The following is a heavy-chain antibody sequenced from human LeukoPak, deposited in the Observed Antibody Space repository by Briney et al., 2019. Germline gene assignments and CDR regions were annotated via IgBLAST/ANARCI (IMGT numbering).Heavy chain of an antibody. Sequence: GGSLRLSCAASGFTVSSNYMSWVRQAPGKGLEWVSVIYSGGSTDYADSVKGRFTISRDNSKNTLYLQMNSLRVEDTAVYYCAKDLRRQQPPDYWGQGTLVTVSS. CDR3: AKDLRRQQPPDY. D-gene: IGHD6-13*01. J-gene: IGHJ4*02. CDR1: GFTVSSNY. CDR2: IYSGGST. V-gene: IGHV3-53*01.